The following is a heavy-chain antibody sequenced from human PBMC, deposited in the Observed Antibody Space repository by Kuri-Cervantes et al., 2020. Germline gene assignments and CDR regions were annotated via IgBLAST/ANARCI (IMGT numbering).Heavy chain of an antibody. Sequence: GESLKISCAASGFTFSSYAMHWVRQAPGKGLEWVAVISYDGSNKYYADSVKGRFTISRDNAENSLYLQMNDLRPEDTAFYYCAKSRDPYGSGSFFDYWGQGTLVTVSS. CDR2: ISYDGSNK. J-gene: IGHJ4*02. V-gene: IGHV3-30-3*02. CDR1: GFTFSSYA. CDR3: AKSRDPYGSGSFFDY. D-gene: IGHD3-10*01.